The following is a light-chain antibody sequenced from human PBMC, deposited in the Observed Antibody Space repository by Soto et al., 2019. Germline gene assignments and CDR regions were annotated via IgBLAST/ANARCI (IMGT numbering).Light chain of an antibody. J-gene: IGKJ3*01. V-gene: IGKV3-15*01. Sequence: EIVMTQSPATLSVSPGERATLSCRASQGVSSNLAWYQQKPGQAPRLLIYDASARATAIPARFSGSGSGTDFTLTISSLQSEDFAVYYFQQYNNWPRTFGPGTKVDIK. CDR2: DAS. CDR3: QQYNNWPRT. CDR1: QGVSSN.